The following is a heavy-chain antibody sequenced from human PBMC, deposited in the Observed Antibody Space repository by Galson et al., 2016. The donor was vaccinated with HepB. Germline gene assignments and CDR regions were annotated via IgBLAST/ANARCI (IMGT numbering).Heavy chain of an antibody. J-gene: IGHJ4*02. V-gene: IGHV3-33*01. D-gene: IGHD3-9*01. CDR2: IWNDGSNK. Sequence: SLRLSCAASGFTFSSYGMHWVRQAPGKGLEWLAGIWNDGSNKYYVDSVKGRFAISRDNSKNTLYLQVHSLRAEDTAVYFCAREPVRLDDLLTGPPKNPDYRGQGTLVTVSS. CDR3: AREPVRLDDLLTGPPKNPDY. CDR1: GFTFSSYG.